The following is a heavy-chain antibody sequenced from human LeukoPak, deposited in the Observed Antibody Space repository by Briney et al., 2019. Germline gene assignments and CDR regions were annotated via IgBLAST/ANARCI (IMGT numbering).Heavy chain of an antibody. J-gene: IGHJ4*02. CDR2: IKSKTDGGTT. D-gene: IGHD4-23*01. CDR1: GFTFSNAW. CDR3: ARDLSSTVVTPDGGGY. V-gene: IGHV3-15*01. Sequence: GGSLRLSCAASGFTFSNAWMSWVRQAPGKGLEWVGRIKSKTDGGTTDYAAPVKGRFAISRDDSKNTLYLQMNSLRAEDTAVYYCARDLSSTVVTPDGGGYWGQGTLVTVSS.